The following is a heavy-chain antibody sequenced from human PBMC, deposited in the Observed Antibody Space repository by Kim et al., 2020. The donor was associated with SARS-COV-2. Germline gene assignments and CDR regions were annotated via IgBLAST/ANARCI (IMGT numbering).Heavy chain of an antibody. CDR2: IDPSDSYT. V-gene: IGHV5-10-1*01. D-gene: IGHD6-13*01. CDR1: GYSFIRYW. J-gene: IGHJ5*02. CDR3: ARHTSVFPGIAAAFERGSWFDP. Sequence: GESLKISCKGSGYSFIRYWISWVRQMPGKGLEWMGRIDPSDSYTNYSPSFQGHVTISPDKSISTAYLQWSSLKASDTAMYYCARHTSVFPGIAAAFERGSWFDPWGQGTLVTVSS.